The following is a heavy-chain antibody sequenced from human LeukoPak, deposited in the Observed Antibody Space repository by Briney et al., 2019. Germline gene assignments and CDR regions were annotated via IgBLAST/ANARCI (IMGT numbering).Heavy chain of an antibody. CDR2: IFGSGSNT. CDR3: AKEIAVSGQGVFDY. CDR1: GFTFSGYA. V-gene: IGHV3-23*01. D-gene: IGHD6-19*01. Sequence: GGSLRLSCAASGFTFSGYAMSWVRQSPGKGLEWVSAIFGSGSNTFYADSVKGRFTISRDNPTNTLFLQMNSLRAEDTAVYFCAKEIAVSGQGVFDYWAQGTLVTVSS. J-gene: IGHJ4*02.